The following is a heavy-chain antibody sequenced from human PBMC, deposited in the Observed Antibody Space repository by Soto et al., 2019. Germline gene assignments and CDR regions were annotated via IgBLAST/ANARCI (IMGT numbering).Heavy chain of an antibody. V-gene: IGHV4-59*01. CDR2: ISYSGST. J-gene: IGHJ4*02. CDR1: GGSMSSYY. Sequence: LSLTCTVSGGSMSSYYWTWLRQSPGRGLEWIGYISYSGSTYYNPSLKSRVTISADTSKNQFSLRMNSMIAADTAVYYCARADPDASVGYWGQGTLVTVSS. D-gene: IGHD2-15*01. CDR3: ARADPDASVGY.